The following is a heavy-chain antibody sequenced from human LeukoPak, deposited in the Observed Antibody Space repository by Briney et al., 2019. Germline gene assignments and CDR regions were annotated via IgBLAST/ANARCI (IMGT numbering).Heavy chain of an antibody. CDR1: GYTFTGYY. CDR2: INPNSGGT. D-gene: IGHD6-13*01. Sequence: ASVKXSCKASGYTFTGYYMHWVRQAPGQGLEWMGWINPNSGGTNYAQKFQGWVTMTRDTSISTAYMELSRLRSDDTAVYYCARRPGIAAAGTPVIDYWGQGTLVTVSS. CDR3: ARRPGIAAAGTPVIDY. J-gene: IGHJ4*02. V-gene: IGHV1-2*04.